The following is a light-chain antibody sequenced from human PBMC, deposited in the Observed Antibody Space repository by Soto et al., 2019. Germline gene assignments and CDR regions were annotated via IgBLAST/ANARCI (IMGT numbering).Light chain of an antibody. Sequence: EIVMTQSPATLSVSPGERATLSCRASQSVSSNLAWYQQKPGQAPRLLIYGASTRATGIPARFSGSGSGTAVTLPISSLQSEDFAVYYCQQYNNWPLTFGGGTKVEIK. J-gene: IGKJ4*01. CDR1: QSVSSN. V-gene: IGKV3-15*01. CDR3: QQYNNWPLT. CDR2: GAS.